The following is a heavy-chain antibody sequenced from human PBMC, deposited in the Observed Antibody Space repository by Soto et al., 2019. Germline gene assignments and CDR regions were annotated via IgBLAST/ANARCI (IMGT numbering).Heavy chain of an antibody. CDR2: IVVGSGNT. J-gene: IGHJ6*02. Sequence: SVKVSCKPSGFTFTSSAVQWVRQARGQRLEWIGWIVVGSGNTNYAQKFQERVTITRDMSTSTAYMELSSLRSEDTAVYYCAADGSTSVGGMDVWGQGTTVTVSS. CDR1: GFTFTSSA. CDR3: AADGSTSVGGMDV. V-gene: IGHV1-58*01. D-gene: IGHD1-7*01.